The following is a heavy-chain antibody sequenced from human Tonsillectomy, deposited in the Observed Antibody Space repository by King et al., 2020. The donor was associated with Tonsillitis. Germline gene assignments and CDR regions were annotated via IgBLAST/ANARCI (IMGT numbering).Heavy chain of an antibody. D-gene: IGHD2-21*02. CDR1: GFIFSGYG. V-gene: IGHV3-30*02. CDR2: IRSDGTDT. J-gene: IGHJ4*02. CDR3: ANDRPGVTNFGS. Sequence: VQLVESGGGVVQPGGSLRLSCAPSGFIFSGYGMHWVRQVPGKGLQWVAFIRSDGTDTYYADSVKGRFTISRDNSKNTLYLQMDSLRTEDTAVYFCANDRPGVTNFGSWGLGTLVTVSS.